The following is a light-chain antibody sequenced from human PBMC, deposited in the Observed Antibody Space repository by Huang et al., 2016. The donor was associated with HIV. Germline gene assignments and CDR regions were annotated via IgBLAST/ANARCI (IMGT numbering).Light chain of an antibody. V-gene: IGKV1-33*01. CDR3: QQYDNLPFT. Sequence: SSLSTSVGDRITITCQASQDISNYLNWYQQKPGKAPKLLIYDASNLETGVPSRFGGSGSGTDFTFTITSLQPEDVATYYCQQYDNLPFTFGPGTIVDIK. CDR1: QDISNY. CDR2: DAS. J-gene: IGKJ3*01.